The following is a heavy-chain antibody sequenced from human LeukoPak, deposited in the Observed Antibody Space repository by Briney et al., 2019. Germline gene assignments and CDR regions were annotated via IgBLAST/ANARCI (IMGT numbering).Heavy chain of an antibody. CDR1: GFTFGDYA. J-gene: IGHJ4*02. CDR3: TSRRYSSSWFPFDY. V-gene: IGHV3-49*04. D-gene: IGHD6-13*01. CDR2: IRSKAYGGTT. Sequence: GGSLRLSCTASGFTFGDYAMSWVRQAPGKGLEWVGFIRSKAYGGTTEYAASVKGRFTISRDDSNSIAYLQMNSLKTEDTAVYYCTSRRYSSSWFPFDYWGQGTLVTVSS.